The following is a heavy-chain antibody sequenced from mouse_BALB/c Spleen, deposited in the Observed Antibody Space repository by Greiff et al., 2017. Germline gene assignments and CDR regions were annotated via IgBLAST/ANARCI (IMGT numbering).Heavy chain of an antibody. J-gene: IGHJ3*01. Sequence: VQLKESGPGLVKPSQSLSLTCTVTGYSITSDYAWNWIRQFPGNKLEWMGYISYSGSTSYNPSLKSRISITRDTSKNQFFLQLNSVTTEDTATYYCARTYDGYYGRFAYWGQGTLVTVSA. V-gene: IGHV3-2*02. CDR3: ARTYDGYYGRFAY. CDR2: ISYSGST. CDR1: GYSITSDYA. D-gene: IGHD2-3*01.